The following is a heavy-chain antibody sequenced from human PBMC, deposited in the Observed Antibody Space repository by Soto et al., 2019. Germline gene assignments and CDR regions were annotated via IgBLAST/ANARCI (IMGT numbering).Heavy chain of an antibody. CDR1: GYTFTSCG. V-gene: IGHV1-18*04. Sequence: ASVKVSCQASGYTFTSCGISWVRQAPGPGIEWMGWISVYYGNTKYTQKLQGRLTMTTDTSTNTAYMKLRSLRSDDTAVYYCARAERVVVASSDYWGQGTLVTVSS. D-gene: IGHD2-15*01. CDR3: ARAERVVVASSDY. J-gene: IGHJ4*02. CDR2: ISVYYGNT.